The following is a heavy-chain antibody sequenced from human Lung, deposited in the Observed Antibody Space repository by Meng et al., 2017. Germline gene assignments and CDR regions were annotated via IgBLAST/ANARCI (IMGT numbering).Heavy chain of an antibody. J-gene: IGHJ2*01. CDR1: GSTFTSYA. CDR3: ASGWFGELFGYFDL. CDR2: INTNTGNP. V-gene: IGHV7-4-1*02. Sequence: QLRLVQPGPEWKKPGAPVKFSCKASGSTFTSYAMNWVRQAPGQGLEWMGWINTNTGNPTYAQGFTGRFVFSLDTSVSTAYLQISSLKAEDTAVYYCASGWFGELFGYFDLWGRGTLVTVSS. D-gene: IGHD3-10*01.